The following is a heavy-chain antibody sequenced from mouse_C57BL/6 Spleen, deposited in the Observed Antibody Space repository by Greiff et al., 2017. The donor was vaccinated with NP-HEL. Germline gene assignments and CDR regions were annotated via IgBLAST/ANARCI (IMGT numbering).Heavy chain of an antibody. J-gene: IGHJ3*01. CDR1: GFTFSSYT. CDR2: ISGGGGNT. D-gene: IGHD1-1*01. CDR3: ARQDFDYYGSSSFAY. Sequence: EVQGVESGGGLVKPGGSLKLSCAASGFTFSSYTMSWVRQTPEKRLEWVATISGGGGNTYYPDSVKGRFTISRDNAKNTLYLQMSSLRSEDTALYYCARQDFDYYGSSSFAYWGQGTLVTVSA. V-gene: IGHV5-9*01.